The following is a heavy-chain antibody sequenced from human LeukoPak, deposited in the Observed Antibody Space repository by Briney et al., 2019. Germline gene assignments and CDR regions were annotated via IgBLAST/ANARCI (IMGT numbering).Heavy chain of an antibody. CDR1: GGSISSGGYY. J-gene: IGHJ3*02. D-gene: IGHD3-3*01. CDR3: ARHHYDFWSGYIGGAFDI. CDR2: IYYSGST. V-gene: IGHV4-31*03. Sequence: SQTLSLTCTVSGGSISSGGYYWSWIRQHPGKGLEWIGYIYYSGSTYYNPSLKSRVTISVDTSKNQFSLKLSSVTAADTAVYYCARHHYDFWSGYIGGAFDIWGQGAMVTVSS.